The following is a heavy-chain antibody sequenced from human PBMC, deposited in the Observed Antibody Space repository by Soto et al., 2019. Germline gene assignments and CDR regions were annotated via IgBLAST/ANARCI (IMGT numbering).Heavy chain of an antibody. CDR2: ISYDESKK. D-gene: IGHD1-26*01. CDR3: VGGSSGRLDY. Sequence: QVQLGESGGGVVQPGRSLRLSCAASGFTFSSYAMHWVRQAPGKGLEWVAVISYDESKKYYADSVKGRFTISRDNSKNTLYLQVNSLRAEDTAVYYCVGGSSGRLDYWGQGTLVTVSS. V-gene: IGHV3-30-3*01. CDR1: GFTFSSYA. J-gene: IGHJ4*02.